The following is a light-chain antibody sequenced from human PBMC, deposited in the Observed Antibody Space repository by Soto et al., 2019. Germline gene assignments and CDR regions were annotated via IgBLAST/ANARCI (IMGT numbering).Light chain of an antibody. Sequence: QPVLTQPRSVSESPGQSVTISCTGTSSDVGGYNYVSWYQQHPGKAPKLMIYDVTKRPSGVPDRFSGSKSGNTASLTSSGLQAEDEADYYCCSYAGSYSFEFGGGTKLTVL. CDR3: CSYAGSYSFE. CDR1: SSDVGGYNY. J-gene: IGLJ2*01. CDR2: DVT. V-gene: IGLV2-11*01.